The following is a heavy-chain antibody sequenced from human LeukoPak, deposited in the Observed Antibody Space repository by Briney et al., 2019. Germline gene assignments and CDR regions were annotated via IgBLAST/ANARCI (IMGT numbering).Heavy chain of an antibody. CDR3: AREYYYESGGFDY. CDR1: GFTFSSYG. Sequence: GGSLRLSCAASGFTFSSYGMHWVRQAPGKGLEWVSSISSSSSYIYYADSVKGRFTISRDNAKNSLYLQMNSLRAEDTAVYYCAREYYYESGGFDYWGQGTLVTVSS. V-gene: IGHV3-21*01. D-gene: IGHD3-22*01. J-gene: IGHJ4*02. CDR2: ISSSSSYI.